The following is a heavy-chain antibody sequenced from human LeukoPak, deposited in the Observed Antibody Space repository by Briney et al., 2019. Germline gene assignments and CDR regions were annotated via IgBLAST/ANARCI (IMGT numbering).Heavy chain of an antibody. Sequence: GGSLRLSCAASGFTLSNYWMNWVRQAPGKGLEWVAHIKQDENEKYYADSVKGRFTISRDNAKNSLYLQMNSLRAEDTAVYYCARDPYSGSYGNYYYYFMDVWGKGTTVTISS. V-gene: IGHV3-7*01. D-gene: IGHD1-26*01. J-gene: IGHJ6*03. CDR1: GFTLSNYW. CDR3: ARDPYSGSYGNYYYYFMDV. CDR2: IKQDENEK.